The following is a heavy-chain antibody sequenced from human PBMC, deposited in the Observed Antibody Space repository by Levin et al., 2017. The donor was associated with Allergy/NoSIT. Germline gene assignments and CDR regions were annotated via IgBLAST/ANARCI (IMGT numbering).Heavy chain of an antibody. CDR1: GFSLSTSGVG. CDR2: IYWDDDK. CDR3: AHRRIGSSWYLSNLAGDDFDS. J-gene: IGHJ3*02. Sequence: SGPTLVKPTQTLTLTCTFSGFSLSTSGVGVGWIRQPPGKALEWLALIYWDDDKRYRPSLKSRLTITKATSKNQVVLTLTNMDPVDTATYDCAHRRIGSSWYLSNLAGDDFDSWGQGTMVTVSS. V-gene: IGHV2-5*02. D-gene: IGHD6-13*01.